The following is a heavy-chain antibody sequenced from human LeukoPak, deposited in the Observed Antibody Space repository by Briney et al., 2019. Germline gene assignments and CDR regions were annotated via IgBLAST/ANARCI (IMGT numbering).Heavy chain of an antibody. Sequence: SETLSLICTVSGGSISSYYWSWIRQPPGKGLEWIGYIYYSGSTNYNPSLKSRVTISVDTSKNQFSLKLSSVTAADTAVYYCASSPQWLDPFDYWGQGTLVTVSS. D-gene: IGHD6-19*01. J-gene: IGHJ4*02. V-gene: IGHV4-59*01. CDR1: GGSISSYY. CDR2: IYYSGST. CDR3: ASSPQWLDPFDY.